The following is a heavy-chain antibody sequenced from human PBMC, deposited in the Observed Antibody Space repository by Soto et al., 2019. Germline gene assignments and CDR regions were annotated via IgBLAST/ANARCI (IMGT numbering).Heavy chain of an antibody. V-gene: IGHV4-61*01. CDR2: IYYSGST. J-gene: IGHJ4*02. D-gene: IGHD2-8*01. CDR3: ARRYCTNGVCSYFDY. CDR1: GGSVSSGSYY. Sequence: SETLSLTCTVSGGSVSSGSYYWSWIRQPPGKGLKWIGYIYYSGSTNYNPSLKNQVTISVDTSKKQFTLKMNSVTAADTAVYYCARRYCTNGVCSYFDYWGQGTLVTVSS.